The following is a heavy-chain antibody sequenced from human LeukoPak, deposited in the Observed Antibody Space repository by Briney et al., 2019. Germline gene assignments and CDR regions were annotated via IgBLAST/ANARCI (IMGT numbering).Heavy chain of an antibody. CDR3: AREGRGSQAFDY. D-gene: IGHD3-10*01. J-gene: IGHJ4*02. CDR2: IYYSGST. Sequence: ASETLSLTCTVSGGSISSYYWSWIRQPPGKGLEWIGYIYYSGSTNYNPSLKSRVTISVDTSKNQFSLKLSSVTAADTAVYYCAREGRGSQAFDYWGQGTLVTVSS. CDR1: GGSISSYY. V-gene: IGHV4-59*01.